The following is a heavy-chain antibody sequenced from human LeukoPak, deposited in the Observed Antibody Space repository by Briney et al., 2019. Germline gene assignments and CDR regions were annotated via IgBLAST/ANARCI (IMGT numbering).Heavy chain of an antibody. Sequence: GGSLRLSCAASGFTLSSYSMNWVRQAPGKGLEWVSFIRYDGSNDFYADSVKGRFTASRDNSNNMLYLQMNSLRTEDTAVYYCAKETGYSSPDYWGQGTLVTVSS. J-gene: IGHJ4*02. CDR3: AKETGYSSPDY. CDR2: IRYDGSND. V-gene: IGHV3-30*02. D-gene: IGHD6-13*01. CDR1: GFTLSSYS.